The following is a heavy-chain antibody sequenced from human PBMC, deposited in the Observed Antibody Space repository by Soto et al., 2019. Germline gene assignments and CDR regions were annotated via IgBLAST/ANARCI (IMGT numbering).Heavy chain of an antibody. CDR3: ARGGPGSYGSGSHYPR. Sequence: PSETLSLTCAVYGGSFSGYYWSWIRQPPGKGLEWIGEIEQSGSISYNPSLKSRVAVSIDTSKNQFSLKLSSVTAADTAVYYCARGGPGSYGSGSHYPRWGQGTLVTVSS. V-gene: IGHV4-34*01. CDR1: GGSFSGYY. CDR2: IEQSGSI. D-gene: IGHD3-10*01. J-gene: IGHJ4*02.